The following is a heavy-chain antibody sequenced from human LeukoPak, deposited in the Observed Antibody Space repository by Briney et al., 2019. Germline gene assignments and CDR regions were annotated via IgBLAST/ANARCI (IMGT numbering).Heavy chain of an antibody. D-gene: IGHD3-3*01. CDR1: GGSFSGYY. V-gene: IGHV4-34*01. CDR2: INHSGST. J-gene: IGHJ6*02. Sequence: SETLSLTCAVYGGSFSGYYWSWIRQPPGKGLEWIGEINHSGSTKYNPSLKSRITISVDTSKHQFSLKLSSVTAAETAVYYCASGSRRYDFWSGYESYYYYGMDVWGQGTTVTVSS. CDR3: ASGSRRYDFWSGYESYYYYGMDV.